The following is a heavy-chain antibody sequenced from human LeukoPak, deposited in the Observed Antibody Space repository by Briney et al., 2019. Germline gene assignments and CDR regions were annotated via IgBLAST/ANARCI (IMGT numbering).Heavy chain of an antibody. CDR3: ARGTEPGLDYDY. CDR2: INSDGSST. CDR1: GFTFSSYW. D-gene: IGHD1-26*01. J-gene: IGHJ4*02. V-gene: IGHV3-74*01. Sequence: GGSLRLSCAASGFTFSSYWMNWVRQAPGKGLVWVSRINSDGSSTSYADSVKGRFTISRDNAKNTLYLQMNSLRAEDTAVYYCARGTEPGLDYDYWGRGTLVTVSS.